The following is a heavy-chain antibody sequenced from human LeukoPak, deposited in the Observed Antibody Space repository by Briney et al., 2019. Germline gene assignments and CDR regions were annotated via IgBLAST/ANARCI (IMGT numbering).Heavy chain of an antibody. CDR3: ARAVAGTHWLDP. J-gene: IGHJ5*02. Sequence: SVKVSCKASGVTFSRLVVSWVRQAPGQGLEWMGQIIPYFGTSNYAQNFQGRVTLTADEATNTAYMELSSLRSEDTAVYYCARAVAGTHWLDPWGQGTLVTVSS. CDR1: GVTFSRLV. CDR2: IIPYFGTS. D-gene: IGHD6-19*01. V-gene: IGHV1-69*01.